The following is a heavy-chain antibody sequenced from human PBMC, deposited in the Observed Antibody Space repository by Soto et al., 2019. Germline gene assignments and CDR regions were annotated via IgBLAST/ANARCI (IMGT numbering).Heavy chain of an antibody. V-gene: IGHV1-18*01. CDR3: ASRTGDNYFDY. J-gene: IGHJ4*02. D-gene: IGHD1-1*01. CDR1: GYTFTSYG. Sequence: QVQLVQSGAEVKKPGASVKVSCKPSGYTFTSYGISWVRQAPGQGLEWMGWISAYNGNTNYAQKLQGRVTMTTDTSTSIAYMELRSLSSDDTAVYYCASRTGDNYFDYWGQGTLVTVSS. CDR2: ISAYNGNT.